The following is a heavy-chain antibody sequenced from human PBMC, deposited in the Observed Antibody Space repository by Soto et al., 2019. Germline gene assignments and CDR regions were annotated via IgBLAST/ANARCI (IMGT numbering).Heavy chain of an antibody. D-gene: IGHD6-19*01. J-gene: IGHJ4*02. CDR2: ISAYNGNT. CDR3: ARDSRIAVAGAYDY. Sequence: ASVKVSCKASGYTFTSYGISWARQAPGQGLEWMGWISAYNGNTNYAQKLQGRVTMTTDTSTSTAYMELRSLRSDDTAVYYRARDSRIAVAGAYDYWGQGTLVTVSS. CDR1: GYTFTSYG. V-gene: IGHV1-18*04.